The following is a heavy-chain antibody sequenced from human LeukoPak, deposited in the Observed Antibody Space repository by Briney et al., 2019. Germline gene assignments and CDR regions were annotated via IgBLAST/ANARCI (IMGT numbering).Heavy chain of an antibody. J-gene: IGHJ4*02. CDR1: GDSMNTYH. CDR3: ARDPFKSSFES. CDR2: LHVSGST. V-gene: IGHV4-4*07. D-gene: IGHD2-2*01. Sequence: SETLSLTCSVSGDSMNTYHWAWIRQPAGKGLERIERLHVSGSTNFNPSLKSRVSISVDKSKKQFSLKMTSTTAADTAVYFCARDPFKSSFESWGQGILVTVSS.